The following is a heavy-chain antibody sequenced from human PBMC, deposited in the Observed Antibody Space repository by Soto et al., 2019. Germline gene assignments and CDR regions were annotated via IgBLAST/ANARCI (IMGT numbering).Heavy chain of an antibody. CDR1: FTLDDHG. V-gene: IGHV3-9*01. D-gene: IGHD1-26*01. Sequence: FLGLPFGGVWFTLDDHGVHRVLQAPGKGLEWVSGISSNSGSIGYVDSVKGRFTISRDNAKNSLYLQMNSLRPEDTAVYYCAKDLGQWVEDLFDSWGQGTLVTVSS. J-gene: IGHJ4*02. CDR2: ISSNSGSI. CDR3: AKDLGQWVEDLFDS.